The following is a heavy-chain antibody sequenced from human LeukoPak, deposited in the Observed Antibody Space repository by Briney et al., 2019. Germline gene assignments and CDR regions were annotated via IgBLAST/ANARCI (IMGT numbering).Heavy chain of an antibody. CDR2: IYYSGST. CDR1: GGSISSYY. J-gene: IGHJ5*02. V-gene: IGHV4-59*01. D-gene: IGHD5-18*01. CDR3: ARGSGYSYGPNWFDP. Sequence: ASETLSLTCTVSGGSISSYYWSWIRQPPGKGLEWVGYIYYSGSTNYNPSLKSRVTISVDTSKNQFSLKLSSVTAADTAVYYCARGSGYSYGPNWFDPWGQGTLVTVSS.